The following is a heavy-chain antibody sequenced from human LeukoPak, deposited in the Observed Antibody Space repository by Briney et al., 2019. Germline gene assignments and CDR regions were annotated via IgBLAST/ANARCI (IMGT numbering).Heavy chain of an antibody. Sequence: SVKVSCKASGGTFSSYAISWVRQAPGQGLEWMGRIIPIFGTANYAQKFQGRVTITTDESTSTAYMELSSLRSEDTAVYYCALVVADRDYYYMDVWGKGTTVAVSS. D-gene: IGHD2-15*01. J-gene: IGHJ6*03. CDR2: IIPIFGTA. V-gene: IGHV1-69*05. CDR1: GGTFSSYA. CDR3: ALVVADRDYYYMDV.